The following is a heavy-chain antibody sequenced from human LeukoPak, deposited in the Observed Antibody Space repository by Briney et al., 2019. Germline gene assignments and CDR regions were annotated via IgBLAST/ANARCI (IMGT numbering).Heavy chain of an antibody. CDR3: ARYEWGSSWYYYYYGMDV. V-gene: IGHV1-18*01. CDR2: ISAYNGNT. Sequence: GASVKVSCKASGYTFTSYGISWVRQAPGQVLEWMGWISAYNGNTNYAQKLQGRVTMTTDTSTSTAYMELRSLRSDDTAVYCCARYEWGSSWYYYYYGMDVWGQGTAVTVSS. J-gene: IGHJ6*02. CDR1: GYTFTSYG. D-gene: IGHD6-13*01.